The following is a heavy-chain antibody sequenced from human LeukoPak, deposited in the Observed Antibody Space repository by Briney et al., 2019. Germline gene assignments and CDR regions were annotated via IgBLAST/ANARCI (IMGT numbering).Heavy chain of an antibody. CDR2: TYYRSKWYN. D-gene: IGHD6-19*01. CDR3: ARSSGWYLEDSQFDY. V-gene: IGHV6-1*01. J-gene: IGHJ4*02. Sequence: SQTLSLTCAISGDTVSSNSAAWNWIRQSPSRGLEWLGRTYYRSKWYNDYAVSVKSRITINPDTSKNQFSLQLNSVTPEDTAVYYCARSSGWYLEDSQFDYWGQGTLVTVSS. CDR1: GDTVSSNSAA.